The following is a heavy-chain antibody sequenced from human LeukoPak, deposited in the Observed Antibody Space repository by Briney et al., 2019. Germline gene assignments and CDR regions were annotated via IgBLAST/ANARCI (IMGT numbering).Heavy chain of an antibody. CDR3: ARPQRGGYNYGLPGY. J-gene: IGHJ4*02. V-gene: IGHV1-18*01. Sequence: AASVKVSCKASGYTFTSYGISWVRQAPGQGLEWMGWISAYNGNTNYAQKLQGRVTMTTDTSTSTAYMELRSLRSDDTAVYYCARPQRGGYNYGLPGYWGQGTLVTVSS. CDR1: GYTFTSYG. D-gene: IGHD5-24*01. CDR2: ISAYNGNT.